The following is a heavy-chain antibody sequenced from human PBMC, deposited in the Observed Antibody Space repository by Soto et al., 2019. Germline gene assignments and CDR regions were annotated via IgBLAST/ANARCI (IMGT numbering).Heavy chain of an antibody. J-gene: IGHJ4*02. CDR3: ARDLVGSGDY. CDR2: ISYDGSNK. Sequence: PGGSLRLSCAASGFTFSSYAMHWVRQAPGKGLEWVAVISYDGSNKYYADSVKGRFTISRDNSKNTLYLQMNSLRAEDTAVYYCARDLVGSGDYWGQGTLVTVSS. D-gene: IGHD2-2*01. V-gene: IGHV3-30-3*01. CDR1: GFTFSSYA.